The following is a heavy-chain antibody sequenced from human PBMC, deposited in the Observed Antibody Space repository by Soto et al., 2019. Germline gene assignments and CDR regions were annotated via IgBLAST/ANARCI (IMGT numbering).Heavy chain of an antibody. J-gene: IGHJ6*02. CDR1: GYTFTSYA. V-gene: IGHV1-3*01. CDR3: ARDSGGMDV. Sequence: ASVKVSCKASGYTFTSYAMHWVRQAPGQRLEWMGWINAGSGNTKYSQKFQGRVTITRDTSASTAYMELKSLRSEDTAVYYCARDSGGMDVWGQGTTVTVSS. CDR2: INAGSGNT.